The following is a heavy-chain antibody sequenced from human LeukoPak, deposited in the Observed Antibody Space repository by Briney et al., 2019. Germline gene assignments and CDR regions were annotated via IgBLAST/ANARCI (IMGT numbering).Heavy chain of an antibody. D-gene: IGHD3-22*01. Sequence: SETLSLTCTVSGGSISSYYWSWIRQPPGKGLEWIGYIYYSGSTNYNPSLESRVTISVDTSKNQFSLKLSSVTAADTAVYYCARLGSSGYYQRGGRNWFDSWGRGTLVTVSS. CDR1: GGSISSYY. CDR3: ARLGSSGYYQRGGRNWFDS. J-gene: IGHJ5*01. V-gene: IGHV4-59*08. CDR2: IYYSGST.